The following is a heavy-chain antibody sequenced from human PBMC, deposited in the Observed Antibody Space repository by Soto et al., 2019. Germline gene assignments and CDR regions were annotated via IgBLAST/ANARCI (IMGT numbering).Heavy chain of an antibody. Sequence: LRLSCAASGFTFSDYYMSWIRQAPGKGLEWVSYISSSGSTIYYADSVKGRFTISRDNAKNSLYLQMNSLRAEDTAVYYCARDERGSSIAARVSVNYFDYWGQGTLVTVSS. D-gene: IGHD6-6*01. CDR2: ISSSGSTI. CDR1: GFTFSDYY. CDR3: ARDERGSSIAARVSVNYFDY. J-gene: IGHJ4*02. V-gene: IGHV3-11*01.